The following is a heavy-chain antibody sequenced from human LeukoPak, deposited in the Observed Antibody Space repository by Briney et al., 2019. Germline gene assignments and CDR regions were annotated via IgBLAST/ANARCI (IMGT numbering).Heavy chain of an antibody. Sequence: GGYLRLSCAASGFTFSSYAMHWVRQAPGKGLEWVSYISSSGSTIYYADSVKGRFTISRDNAKNSLYLQMNSLRAEDTAVYYCARTGDYYGSGSYIDYWGQGTLVTVSS. D-gene: IGHD3-10*01. CDR2: ISSSGSTI. J-gene: IGHJ4*02. V-gene: IGHV3-48*04. CDR3: ARTGDYYGSGSYIDY. CDR1: GFTFSSYA.